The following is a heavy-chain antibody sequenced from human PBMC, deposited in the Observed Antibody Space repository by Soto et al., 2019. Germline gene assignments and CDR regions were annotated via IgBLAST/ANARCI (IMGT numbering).Heavy chain of an antibody. CDR3: ARTSSAGTLNWFDP. CDR1: GYTFVNFD. V-gene: IGHV1-8*01. D-gene: IGHD6-13*01. CDR2: MNPGSGQT. J-gene: IGHJ5*02. Sequence: ASVKVSCKASGYTFVNFDISWVRQAAGQGLEWLGWMNPGSGQTGYASKFQGRVAMTRDASTGTSHLELSSLTSGDTAVYYCARTSSAGTLNWFDPWGQGTLVTVSS.